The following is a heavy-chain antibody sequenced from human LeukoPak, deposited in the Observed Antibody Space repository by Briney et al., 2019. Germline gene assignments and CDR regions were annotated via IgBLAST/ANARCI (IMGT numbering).Heavy chain of an antibody. CDR2: ISGRGGTGT. CDR1: GFTFSRYA. Sequence: GGSLRLSCAASGFTFSRYAMSWVRQAPGKGLEWVSTISGRGGTGTYYADSVKGRFTISRDNSKSTLYLPMNSLRAEDTAVYYCVKDRGGSPFYGMDVWGQGTTVTVSS. J-gene: IGHJ6*02. D-gene: IGHD1-26*01. V-gene: IGHV3-23*01. CDR3: VKDRGGSPFYGMDV.